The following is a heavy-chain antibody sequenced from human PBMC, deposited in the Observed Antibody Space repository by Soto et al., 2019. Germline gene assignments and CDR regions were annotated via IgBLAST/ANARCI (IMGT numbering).Heavy chain of an antibody. CDR2: IYSGGST. Sequence: GGSLRLSCAASGFTVSSNYMSWVRQAPGKGLEWVSVIYSGGSTYYADSVKGRFTISRDNSKNTLYLQMNSLRAEDTAVYYCARVTTDYYYYMDVWGKRTKVTVSS. CDR3: ARVTTDYYYYMDV. CDR1: GFTVSSNY. D-gene: IGHD4-17*01. J-gene: IGHJ6*03. V-gene: IGHV3-66*01.